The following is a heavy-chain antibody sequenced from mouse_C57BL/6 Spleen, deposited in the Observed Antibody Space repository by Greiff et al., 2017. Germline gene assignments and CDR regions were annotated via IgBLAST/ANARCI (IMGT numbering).Heavy chain of an antibody. CDR1: GFTFSDYY. J-gene: IGHJ2*01. Sequence: EVKLMESEGGLVQPGSSMKLSCTASGFTFSDYYMAWVRQVPEKGLEWVANINYDGSSTYYLDSLKSRFIISRDNAKNILYLQMSSLKSEDTATYYCARVFYYYGSSLFDYWGQGTTLTVSS. CDR3: ARVFYYYGSSLFDY. D-gene: IGHD1-1*01. CDR2: INYDGSST. V-gene: IGHV5-16*01.